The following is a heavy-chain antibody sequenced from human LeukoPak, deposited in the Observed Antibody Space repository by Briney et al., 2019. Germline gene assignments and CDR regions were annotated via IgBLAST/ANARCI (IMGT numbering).Heavy chain of an antibody. V-gene: IGHV3-11*04. Sequence: GGSLRLSCAASGFTFSDYYMSWIRQAPGKGLEWVSYISSSGSTIYYADSVKGRFTISRDNAKNTLYLQMNSLRAEDTAVYYCAREDVNIEVAASGPFDIWGQGTMVTVSS. J-gene: IGHJ3*02. CDR3: AREDVNIEVAASGPFDI. D-gene: IGHD6-19*01. CDR2: ISSSGSTI. CDR1: GFTFSDYY.